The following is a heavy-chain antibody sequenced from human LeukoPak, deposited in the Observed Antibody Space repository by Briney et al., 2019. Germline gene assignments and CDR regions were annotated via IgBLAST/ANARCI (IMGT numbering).Heavy chain of an antibody. D-gene: IGHD3-16*01. CDR3: ARVYDADAFDI. J-gene: IGHJ3*02. V-gene: IGHV1-2*02. CDR2: INPNSGGT. CDR1: GYTFTSYG. Sequence: VSVKVSCKASGYTFTSYGISWVRQAPGQGLEWMGWINPNSGGTNYAQKFQGRVTMTRDTSISTAYMELSRLRSDDTAVYYCARVYDADAFDIWGQGTMVTVSS.